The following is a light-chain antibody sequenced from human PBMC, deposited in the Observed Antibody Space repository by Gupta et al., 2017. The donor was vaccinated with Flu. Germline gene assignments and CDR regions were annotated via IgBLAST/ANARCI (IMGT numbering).Light chain of an antibody. Sequence: SALTQPASVSGSLGQSITISCTGTNNNIGGYDYVSWYQQHPGKAPKLLISEVSDRPSGVSNRFSGSKSGSTAFLTISGLQAEDEADYYCSSYTATSTHYIFGPGTSVT. CDR2: EVS. CDR1: NNNIGGYDY. J-gene: IGLJ1*01. CDR3: SSYTATSTHYI. V-gene: IGLV2-14*01.